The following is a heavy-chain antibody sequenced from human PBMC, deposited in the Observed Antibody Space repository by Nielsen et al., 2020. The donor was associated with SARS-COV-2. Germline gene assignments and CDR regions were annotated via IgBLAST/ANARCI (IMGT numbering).Heavy chain of an antibody. D-gene: IGHD6-6*01. Sequence: SVKVSCKASGGTFSSYAISWVRQAPGQGLEWTGGIIPIFGTANYAQKFQGRVTITADESTSTAYMELSSLRSEDTAVYYCARAGIAARRGYYYYYMDVWGKGTTVTVSS. J-gene: IGHJ6*03. CDR1: GGTFSSYA. CDR3: ARAGIAARRGYYYYYMDV. V-gene: IGHV1-69*13. CDR2: IIPIFGTA.